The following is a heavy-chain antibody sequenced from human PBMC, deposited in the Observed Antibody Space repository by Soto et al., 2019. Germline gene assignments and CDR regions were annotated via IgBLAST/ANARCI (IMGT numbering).Heavy chain of an antibody. CDR3: ARDRVLMVYAPPYYGMDV. CDR1: GYTFTSYG. CDR2: ISAYNGST. D-gene: IGHD2-8*01. Sequence: ASVKVSCKASGYTFTSYGISWVRQPPAQGLEWMGCISAYNGSTNYAQKLQGRVTLTTDTSTSTAYMELSSLRSDDTAVYYCARDRVLMVYAPPYYGMDVWGQGTTVTVSS. J-gene: IGHJ6*02. V-gene: IGHV1-18*01.